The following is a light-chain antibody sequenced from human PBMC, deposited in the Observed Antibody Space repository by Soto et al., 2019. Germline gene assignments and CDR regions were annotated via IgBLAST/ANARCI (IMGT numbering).Light chain of an antibody. V-gene: IGKV1-39*01. CDR1: QSISSY. J-gene: IGKJ1*01. Sequence: DLQMTQSPSSLSASVGDRVTITCRASQSISSYLNWYQQKPGKAPKLLIYAASSLQSGVPSRFSGSGSGTDFTLTISSLQPEDFATYYCQQSYSTSGPFGQGTKVEIK. CDR3: QQSYSTSGP. CDR2: AAS.